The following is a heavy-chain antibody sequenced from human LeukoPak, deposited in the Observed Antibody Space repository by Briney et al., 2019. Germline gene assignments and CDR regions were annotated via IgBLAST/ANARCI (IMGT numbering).Heavy chain of an antibody. V-gene: IGHV1-2*02. Sequence: ASVTVSCKASGYTFTGYYMDWGRQAPGEGLEGMGWINPNSGGTNYAQKFQGRVTMTRDTSISTAYMELSRLRSDDTAVYYCARVDTAMVTGIDYWGQGTLVTVSS. CDR1: GYTFTGYY. D-gene: IGHD5-18*01. CDR3: ARVDTAMVTGIDY. CDR2: INPNSGGT. J-gene: IGHJ4*02.